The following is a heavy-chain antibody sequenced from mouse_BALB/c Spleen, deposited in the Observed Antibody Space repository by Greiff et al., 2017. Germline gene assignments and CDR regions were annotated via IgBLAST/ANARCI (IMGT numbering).Heavy chain of an antibody. CDR1: GDSITSGY. Sequence: EVKLVESGPSLVKPSQTLSLTCSVTGDSITSGYWNWIRKFPGNTLEYMGYISYSGSTYYNPSLKSRISITRDTSKNQYYLQLNSVTTEDTATYYCAREAYYKNAMDYWGQGTSVTVSS. J-gene: IGHJ4*01. D-gene: IGHD2-12*01. CDR2: ISYSGST. V-gene: IGHV3-8*02. CDR3: AREAYYKNAMDY.